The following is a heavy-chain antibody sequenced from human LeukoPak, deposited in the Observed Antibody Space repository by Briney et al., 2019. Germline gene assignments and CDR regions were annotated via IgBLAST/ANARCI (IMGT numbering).Heavy chain of an antibody. V-gene: IGHV1-46*01. CDR2: INPSGGSS. Sequence: ASVKVSCKASVYTFTSYFMHWVRQAPGQGLEWMGIINPSGGSSSYAQKFWGRVTLTRDTSTSTVYMELTSLRSEDTAVYYCAREGPGTGKYFDYWGQGTLVTVSS. J-gene: IGHJ4*02. CDR1: VYTFTSYF. CDR3: AREGPGTGKYFDY. D-gene: IGHD6-13*01.